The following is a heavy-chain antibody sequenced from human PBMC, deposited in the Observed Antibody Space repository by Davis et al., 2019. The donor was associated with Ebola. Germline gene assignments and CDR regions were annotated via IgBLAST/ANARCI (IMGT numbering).Heavy chain of an antibody. Sequence: SVKVSCKASGGTFSSYAISWVRQAPGQGLEWMGRIIPILGIANYAQKFQGRVTITADKSTSTAYMELRSLRSDDTAVYYCARELYGDDYWGQGTLVTVSS. D-gene: IGHD4-17*01. J-gene: IGHJ4*02. CDR1: GGTFSSYA. CDR2: IIPILGIA. CDR3: ARELYGDDY. V-gene: IGHV1-69*04.